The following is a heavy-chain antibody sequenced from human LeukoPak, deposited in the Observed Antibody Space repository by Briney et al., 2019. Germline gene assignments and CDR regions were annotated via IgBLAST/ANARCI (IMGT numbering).Heavy chain of an antibody. D-gene: IGHD3-22*01. J-gene: IGHJ4*02. Sequence: GGSLRLSCAASGFTFDDYAMHWVRQAPGKGLEWVSGISWNSGSIGYADSVKGRFTISRDNAKNSLYLQMNSLRAEDMALCYCAKGNYYDSSGHIDYWGQGTLVTVSS. CDR1: GFTFDDYA. V-gene: IGHV3-9*03. CDR3: AKGNYYDSSGHIDY. CDR2: ISWNSGSI.